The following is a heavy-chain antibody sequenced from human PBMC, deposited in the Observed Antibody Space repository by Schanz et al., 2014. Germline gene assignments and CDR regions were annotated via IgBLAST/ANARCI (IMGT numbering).Heavy chain of an antibody. D-gene: IGHD2-21*01. CDR3: VPGRPAYDLEMWWTGSIKDV. CDR2: IYIGGNT. Sequence: SCAASGFSVGNTYMNWVRQSPAKWLEWVSFIYIGGNTYYAGSVKVRFTISRDNSKYTVYIQRNRLRREHNTVYYCVPGRPAYDLEMWWTGSIKDV. CDR1: GFSVGNTY. J-gene: IGHJ6*01. V-gene: IGHV3-53*01.